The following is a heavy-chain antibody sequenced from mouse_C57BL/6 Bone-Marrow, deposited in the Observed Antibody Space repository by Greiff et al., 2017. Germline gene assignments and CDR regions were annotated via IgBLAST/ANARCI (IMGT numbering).Heavy chain of an antibody. J-gene: IGHJ3*01. Sequence: VQLQESGAELARPGASVKLSCKASGYTFTSYGISWVKQRTGQGLEWIGEIYPRSGNTYYNEKFKGKATLTADKSSSTAYMELRSLTSEDSAVYFCARVGYYWFAYWGQGTRVTVSA. D-gene: IGHD2-3*01. CDR1: GYTFTSYG. CDR2: IYPRSGNT. CDR3: ARVGYYWFAY. V-gene: IGHV1-81*01.